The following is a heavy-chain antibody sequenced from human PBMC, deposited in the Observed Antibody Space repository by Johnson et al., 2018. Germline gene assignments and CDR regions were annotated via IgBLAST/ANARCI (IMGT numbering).Heavy chain of an antibody. CDR3: ARDLWSTSRQRGYYYYYYMDV. CDR2: ISGSGGST. CDR1: GFTVSSNY. D-gene: IGHD2-2*01. Sequence: VQLVESGGGLIQPGGSLRLSCAASGFTVSSNYMSWVRQAPGKGLEWVSVISGSGGSTYYADSVKGRFTISRDNSKKTLYLQMGSLRAEDMAVYYCARDLWSTSRQRGYYYYYYMDVWGKGTTVTVSS. V-gene: IGHV3-66*03. J-gene: IGHJ6*03.